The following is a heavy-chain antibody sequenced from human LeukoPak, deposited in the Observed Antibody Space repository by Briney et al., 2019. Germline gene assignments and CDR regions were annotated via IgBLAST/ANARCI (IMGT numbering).Heavy chain of an antibody. J-gene: IGHJ6*03. V-gene: IGHV4-59*01. CDR3: ARGRGWFGEFASLYYYMDV. CDR1: GGSISSYY. CDR2: IYYSGST. D-gene: IGHD3-10*01. Sequence: SETLSLTCTVSGGSISSYYWSWIRQPPGKGLEWIGYIYYSGSTNYNPSLKSRVTISVDTSKNQFSLKLSSVTAADTAVYYCARGRGWFGEFASLYYYMDVWGKGTTVTVSS.